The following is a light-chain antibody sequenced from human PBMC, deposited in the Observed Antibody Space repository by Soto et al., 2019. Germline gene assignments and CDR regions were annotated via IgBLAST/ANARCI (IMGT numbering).Light chain of an antibody. Sequence: EIVMTQSPGTLSLSPGERATLSCRASQSVSSSYLAWYQQKPGQAPRLLIYGASSRATGIPDRFSGSGSGTDFILTISSLEPEDFAVYYCQQYGSSLPFGGGTKVEIK. J-gene: IGKJ4*01. CDR2: GAS. V-gene: IGKV3-20*01. CDR1: QSVSSSY. CDR3: QQYGSSLP.